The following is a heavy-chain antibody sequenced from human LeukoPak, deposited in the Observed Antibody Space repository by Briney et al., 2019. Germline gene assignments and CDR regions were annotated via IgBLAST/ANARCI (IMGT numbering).Heavy chain of an antibody. CDR3: AKGQALRG. D-gene: IGHD3-16*01. CDR1: GFTFDDYA. J-gene: IGHJ4*02. V-gene: IGHV3-9*01. CDR2: ISWNSGSI. Sequence: GRSLRLSCAASGFTFDDYAMHWVRQAPGKGLEWVSGISWNSGSIGYADSVKGRFTISRDNAKNSLYLQMNSLRAEDTALYYCAKGQALRGWGQGTLVTVSS.